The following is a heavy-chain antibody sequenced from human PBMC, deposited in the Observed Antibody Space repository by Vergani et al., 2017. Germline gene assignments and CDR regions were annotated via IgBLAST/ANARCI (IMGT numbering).Heavy chain of an antibody. CDR1: ADSISSGSYY. Sequence: QLQLQQSGPGLVKPSETLFLTCTVSADSISSGSYYWGWIRQPPGKSLEWIGSIYYSGLTYYNPSLKSRVAISVDTSKNQFSLKLTSVTAADPAVYFCARQRPGSGWSPGDFDDWGQGILVTVSS. CDR2: IYYSGLT. D-gene: IGHD6-19*01. CDR3: ARQRPGSGWSPGDFDD. J-gene: IGHJ4*02. V-gene: IGHV4-39*01.